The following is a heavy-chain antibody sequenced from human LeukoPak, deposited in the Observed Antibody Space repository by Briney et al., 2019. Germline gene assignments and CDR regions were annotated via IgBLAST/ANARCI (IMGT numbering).Heavy chain of an antibody. V-gene: IGHV3-48*01. CDR1: GFTFSRDS. Sequence: GGSLRLSCAASGFTFSRDSMNWVRQAPGKGLEWVSYINGGGSPIYYADSVRGRFTISRDNAKNSLYLQMNSLRAEDTAVYYCASPYRSTWYFDNWGQGTLVTVSS. CDR3: ASPYRSTWYFDN. D-gene: IGHD6-13*01. J-gene: IGHJ4*02. CDR2: INGGGSPI.